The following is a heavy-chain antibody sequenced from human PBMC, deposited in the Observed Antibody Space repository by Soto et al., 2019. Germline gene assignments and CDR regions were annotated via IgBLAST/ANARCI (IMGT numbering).Heavy chain of an antibody. CDR3: ARERIAVTVFDY. Sequence: QVQLQQWGAGLLKPSETLSLTCAVYGGSFSGYYWSWIRQPPGKGLEWIGEINHSGSTNYNPSLKRRVTISVDTSKNQFSLKLSSVTAADTAVYYCARERIAVTVFDYWGQGTLVTVSS. CDR2: INHSGST. D-gene: IGHD6-19*01. V-gene: IGHV4-34*01. CDR1: GGSFSGYY. J-gene: IGHJ4*02.